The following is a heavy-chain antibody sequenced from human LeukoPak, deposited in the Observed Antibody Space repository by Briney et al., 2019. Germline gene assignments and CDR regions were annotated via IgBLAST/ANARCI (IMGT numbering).Heavy chain of an antibody. CDR2: ISYDGSNK. CDR1: GFTFSSYA. V-gene: IGHV3-30*04. J-gene: IGHJ4*02. D-gene: IGHD2/OR15-2a*01. CDR3: ARDPNITPDY. Sequence: GGSLRLSCAASGFTFSSYAMSWVRQAPGKGLEWVAVISYDGSNKYYADSVKGRFTNSRDNPKNTLYAQMNSLRAEDTAVYYCARDPNITPDYWGQGTLVTVSS.